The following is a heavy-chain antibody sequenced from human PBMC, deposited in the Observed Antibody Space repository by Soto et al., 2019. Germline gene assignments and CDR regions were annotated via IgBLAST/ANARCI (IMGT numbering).Heavy chain of an antibody. D-gene: IGHD2-21*02. CDR1: GDSITNNNYH. J-gene: IGHJ5*02. CDR3: AREIVTAGGNNYFDP. Sequence: SETLSLTCTVSGDSITNNNYHWGWTRQPPGKGLEWIGTVYSNGNTYYNPSLKSRLAISVDTSKNQFSLRLNSLTAADTAVYFCAREIVTAGGNNYFDPWGPGTLVTVSS. V-gene: IGHV4-39*07. CDR2: VYSNGNT.